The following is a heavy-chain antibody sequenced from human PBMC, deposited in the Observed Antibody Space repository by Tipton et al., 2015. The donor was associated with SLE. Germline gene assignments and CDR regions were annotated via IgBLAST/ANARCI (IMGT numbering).Heavy chain of an antibody. V-gene: IGHV3-23*01. CDR2: ISGSAAST. D-gene: IGHD3-10*01. CDR1: GDSISSHY. Sequence: LSLTCTVSGDSISSHYWSWVRQAPGKGLEWVSLISGSAASTYYADSVKGRFTISRDNSKNTLYLQINSLRAEDTAVYYCAKEGLWFGEFLDYWGQGTLVTVSS. J-gene: IGHJ4*02. CDR3: AKEGLWFGEFLDY.